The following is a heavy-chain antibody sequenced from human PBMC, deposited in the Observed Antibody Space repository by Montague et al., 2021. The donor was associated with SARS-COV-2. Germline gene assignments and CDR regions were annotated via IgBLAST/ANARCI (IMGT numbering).Heavy chain of an antibody. CDR3: ARPLVRGVPKAFDI. Sequence: SETLSLTCTVSGGSITRNYYLGWIRQPPWKGLEWVGNIYYSGTTFINPSLESRVTISVDASKNQFSLNLTSVTAADTAVYYCARPLVRGVPKAFDIWGQGALVIVSS. J-gene: IGHJ3*02. CDR1: GGSITRNYY. D-gene: IGHD3-10*01. V-gene: IGHV4-39*01. CDR2: IYYSGTT.